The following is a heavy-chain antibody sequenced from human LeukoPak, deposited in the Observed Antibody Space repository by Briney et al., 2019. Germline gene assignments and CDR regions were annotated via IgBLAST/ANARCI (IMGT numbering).Heavy chain of an antibody. J-gene: IGHJ6*02. CDR3: ARSRGIGATMVRGVGRHHYGMDV. CDR2: IYYSGST. CDR1: GGSISSYY. D-gene: IGHD3-10*01. Sequence: SETLSLTCTVSGGSISSYYWSWIRQPPGKGLEWIGYIYYSGSTNYNPSLKSRVTISVDTSKNQFSLKLSSVTAADTAVYYCARSRGIGATMVRGVGRHHYGMDVWGQGTTVTVSS. V-gene: IGHV4-59*12.